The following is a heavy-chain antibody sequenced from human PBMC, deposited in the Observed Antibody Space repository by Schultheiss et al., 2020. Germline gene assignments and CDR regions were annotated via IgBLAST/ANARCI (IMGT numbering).Heavy chain of an antibody. Sequence: SETLSLTCIVSGGSVSSGGYYWIWIRQPPGKGLEWIGYIYYSGSTNYNPSLKSRVTISVDTSKNQFSLKLSSVTATDTAVYYCASVAFAQMQVYYFYYYMDVWGKGTTVTVSS. CDR3: ASVAFAQMQVYYFYYYMDV. CDR2: IYYSGST. D-gene: IGHD3-16*01. J-gene: IGHJ6*03. V-gene: IGHV4-61*08. CDR1: GGSVSSGGYY.